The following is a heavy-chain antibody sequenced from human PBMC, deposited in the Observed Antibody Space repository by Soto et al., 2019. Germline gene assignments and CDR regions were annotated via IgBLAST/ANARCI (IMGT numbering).Heavy chain of an antibody. CDR1: GGTLTSYY. Sequence: SETLSLTCTVSGGTLTSYYWSWIRKPPGKGLERIGFVYYTGIARYNPSPKSRVTMSVDTSKNQFSLKLSSVTAADTAMYYCARGINYYDSSGDSWFDPWGQGTLVTVSS. D-gene: IGHD3-22*01. CDR3: ARGINYYDSSGDSWFDP. V-gene: IGHV4-59*12. CDR2: VYYTGIA. J-gene: IGHJ5*02.